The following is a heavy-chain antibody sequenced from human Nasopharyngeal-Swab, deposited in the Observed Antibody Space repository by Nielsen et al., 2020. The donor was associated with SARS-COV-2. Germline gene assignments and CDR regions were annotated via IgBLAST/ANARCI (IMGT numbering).Heavy chain of an antibody. CDR1: GDSIAYSPFY. CDR2: LYYNGNT. J-gene: IGHJ4*02. CDR3: VRSSSWYYFDY. Sequence: SETLSLTCTVSGDSIAYSPFYWGWIRQPPGKGLEWIGNLYYNGNTYQNPSLKSRLTISVDKSQNQFSLQLSSVTAADTAVYYCVRSSSWYYFDYWAQGTQVTVSS. D-gene: IGHD6-13*01. V-gene: IGHV4-39*01.